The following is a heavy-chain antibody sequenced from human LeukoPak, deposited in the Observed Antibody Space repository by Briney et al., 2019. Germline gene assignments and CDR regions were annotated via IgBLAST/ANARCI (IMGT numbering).Heavy chain of an antibody. D-gene: IGHD3-3*01. CDR1: GFTFICYA. J-gene: IGHJ4*02. V-gene: IGHV3-23*01. CDR2: ISGSGGTT. Sequence: GGSLRLSFASSGFTFICYAMSWVGQAPGKGLEWISVISGSGGTTFYADSVKARFTISRDNYKTPLSPQMNSLRAQDTPVYVVAKDPRSYFGFWADWGQGTLVTVCS. CDR3: AKDPRSYFGFWAD.